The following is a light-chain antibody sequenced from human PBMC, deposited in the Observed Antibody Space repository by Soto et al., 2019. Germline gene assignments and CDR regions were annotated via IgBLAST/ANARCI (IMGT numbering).Light chain of an antibody. CDR2: GAS. CDR1: RSISRY. J-gene: IGKJ1*01. CDR3: QQYSSSPET. V-gene: IGKV3-20*01. Sequence: ETVMTQTPDTLAVSPGEGATRSCRASRSISRYLAWYQHQPGQAPRLLIYGASTRATGIPARFSGSGSGTDFTLTISRLEPEDIAVYYCQQYSSSPETFGQGTKVDIK.